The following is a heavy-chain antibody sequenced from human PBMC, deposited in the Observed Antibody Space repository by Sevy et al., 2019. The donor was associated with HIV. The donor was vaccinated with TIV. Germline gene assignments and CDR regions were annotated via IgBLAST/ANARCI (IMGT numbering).Heavy chain of an antibody. CDR1: GFTFSGSA. CDR2: IRSKANSYAT. J-gene: IGHJ4*02. D-gene: IGHD6-13*01. CDR3: TRRRAAAGVFDY. Sequence: GGSLRLSCAASGFTFSGSAMHWVRQASGKGLEWVGRIRSKANSYATAYAASVKGRFTISRDDSKNTAYLQMNSLKTEDTAVYYCTRRRAAAGVFDYWGQGTLVTVSS. V-gene: IGHV3-73*01.